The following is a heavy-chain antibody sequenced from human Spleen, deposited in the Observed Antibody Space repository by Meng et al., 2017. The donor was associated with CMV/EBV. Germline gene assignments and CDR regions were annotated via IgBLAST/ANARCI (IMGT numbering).Heavy chain of an antibody. CDR3: TRASALNYFDP. J-gene: IGHJ5*02. D-gene: IGHD5-24*01. Sequence: GESLKISCAASGFTFSDYYMSWIRQAPGKGLEWVSYISSSGSTIYYADSVKGRFTISRDNSNNTLYLQMNGLRSDDTAVYYCTRASALNYFDPWGQGTLVTVSS. CDR1: GFTFSDYY. V-gene: IGHV3-11*04. CDR2: ISSSGSTI.